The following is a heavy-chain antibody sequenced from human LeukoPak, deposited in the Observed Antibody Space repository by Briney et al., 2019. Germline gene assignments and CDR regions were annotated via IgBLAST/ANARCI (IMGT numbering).Heavy chain of an antibody. V-gene: IGHV1-8*01. CDR2: MNPNSGNT. CDR3: ARAGGSSGSLDGFDI. D-gene: IGHD6-19*01. CDR1: GYTFTSYD. J-gene: IGHJ3*02. Sequence: ASVKVSCKASGYTFTSYDINWVRQATGQGLEWMGWMNPNSGNTGYAQKFQGRVTMTRNTSISTAYMELSSLRSEDTAVYYFARAGGSSGSLDGFDIWGQGTMVTVSS.